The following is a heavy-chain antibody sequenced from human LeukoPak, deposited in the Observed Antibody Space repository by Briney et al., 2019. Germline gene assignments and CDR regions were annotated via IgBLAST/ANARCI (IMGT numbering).Heavy chain of an antibody. J-gene: IGHJ4*02. D-gene: IGHD6-19*01. CDR1: GFTVSSNY. V-gene: IGHV3-53*01. Sequence: GGSLRLSCAASGFTVSSNYMSWVRQAPGKGLEWVSVIYSGGSTYYADSVKGRFTISRDNSKNTLYLQMNSLRAEDTAVYYCARDNWGSSGSDYWGQGTLVTVSS. CDR2: IYSGGST. CDR3: ARDNWGSSGSDY.